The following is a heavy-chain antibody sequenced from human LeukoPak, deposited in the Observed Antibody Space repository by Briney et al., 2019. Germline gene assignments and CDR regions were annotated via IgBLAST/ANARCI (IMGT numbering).Heavy chain of an antibody. CDR2: IKSKTDGGTT. V-gene: IGHV3-15*01. CDR3: TTDLRYYYDSSGEYYFDY. J-gene: IGHJ4*02. CDR1: GFTFSSYW. D-gene: IGHD3-22*01. Sequence: GGSLRLSCAASGFTFSSYWMSWVRQAPGKGLEWVGRIKSKTDGGTTDYAAPVKGRFTISRDDSKNTLYLQMNSLKTEDTAVYYCTTDLRYYYDSSGEYYFDYWGQGTLVTVSS.